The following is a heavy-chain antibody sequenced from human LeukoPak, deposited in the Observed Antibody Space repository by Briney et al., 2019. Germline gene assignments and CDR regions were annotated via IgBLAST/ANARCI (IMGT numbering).Heavy chain of an antibody. D-gene: IGHD3-16*01. CDR1: GGSISSGGYS. CDR3: ARGGTSPRQYYFGY. CDR2: IYHSGST. V-gene: IGHV4-30-2*01. Sequence: SETLSLTCAVSGGSISSGGYSWSWIRQPPGKGLEWIGYIYHSGSTYYNPSLKSRVTISVDRSKNQFSLKLSSVTAADTAVYYCARGGTSPRQYYFGYWGQGTLVTVSS. J-gene: IGHJ4*02.